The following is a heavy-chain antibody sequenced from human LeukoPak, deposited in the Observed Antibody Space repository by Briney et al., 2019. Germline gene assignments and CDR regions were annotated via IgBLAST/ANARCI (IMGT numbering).Heavy chain of an antibody. V-gene: IGHV3-66*01. CDR3: ARAKRSIAAAGEFDY. D-gene: IGHD6-13*01. J-gene: IGHJ4*02. CDR1: GFTVSSNY. Sequence: GGSLRLSCAASGFTVSSNYMSWVRQAPGKGLEWVSVIYSGGSTYYADSVKGRFTISRDNSKNMLYLQMNSLRAEDTAVYYCARAKRSIAAAGEFDYWGQGTLVTVSS. CDR2: IYSGGST.